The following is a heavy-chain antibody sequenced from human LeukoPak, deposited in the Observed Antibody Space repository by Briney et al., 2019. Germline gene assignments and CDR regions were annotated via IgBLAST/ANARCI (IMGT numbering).Heavy chain of an antibody. D-gene: IGHD3-22*01. CDR2: IYYSGST. CDR1: GGSISSYY. Sequence: SETLSLTCTVSGGSISSYYWSWTRQPPGKGLEWIGYIYYSGSTNYNPSLKSRVTISVDTSKNQFSLKLSSVTAADTAVYYCARNYYDSSGYYPGLDYWGQGTLVTVSS. CDR3: ARNYYDSSGYYPGLDY. J-gene: IGHJ4*02. V-gene: IGHV4-59*01.